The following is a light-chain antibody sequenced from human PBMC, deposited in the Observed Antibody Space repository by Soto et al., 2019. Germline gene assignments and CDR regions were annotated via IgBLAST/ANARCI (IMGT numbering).Light chain of an antibody. Sequence: QSALTQPASVSASPGQSITISCTGTSRDVDTNNYVSWYQQHPGKAPKLMSYEVINRPPGVSDRFSGSKSGNTASLTISGLQAEDEADYYCSSYTSSILQVFGTGTKGTAL. CDR3: SSYTSSILQV. J-gene: IGLJ1*01. CDR2: EVI. V-gene: IGLV2-14*01. CDR1: SRDVDTNNY.